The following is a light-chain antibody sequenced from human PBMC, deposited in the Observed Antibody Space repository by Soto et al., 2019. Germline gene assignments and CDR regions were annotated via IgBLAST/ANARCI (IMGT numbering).Light chain of an antibody. Sequence: EIVLTQSPGTLSLSPGERATLSCRASQSVSKMYLAWYQQKPGQAPRLLIYGASSRATGIPDRFSGSGSGTEFTLTTRRLEPEDFAVYYCQQSNNWPWTFGQGTKVDIK. CDR1: QSVSKMY. J-gene: IGKJ1*01. V-gene: IGKV3-20*01. CDR3: QQSNNWPWT. CDR2: GAS.